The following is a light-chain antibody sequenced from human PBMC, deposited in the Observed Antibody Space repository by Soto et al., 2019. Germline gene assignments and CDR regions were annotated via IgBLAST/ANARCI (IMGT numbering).Light chain of an antibody. V-gene: IGKV1-9*01. Sequence: IQLTQSPSSLSASVGNRVTITCRASQCISNFLACYQQKPGKAPKLLIYAASTLQSGVPSRFSGSGSGTDFTLTISSLQPEDFATYYCQQLESYPSTFGGGTKVDIK. J-gene: IGKJ4*01. CDR3: QQLESYPST. CDR2: AAS. CDR1: QCISNF.